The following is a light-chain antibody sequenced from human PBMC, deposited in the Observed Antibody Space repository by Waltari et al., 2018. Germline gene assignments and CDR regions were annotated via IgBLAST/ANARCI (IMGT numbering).Light chain of an antibody. J-gene: IGLJ3*02. Sequence: QSALTQPASVSGSPGQSITISCTGTRSAVGRYNLVSWYQQHPGKAPKLMIYEGSKRPSGVSNRFSGSKSGNTASLTISGLQAEDEADYYCCSYTAGSTWVFGGGTKLTVL. CDR2: EGS. CDR3: CSYTAGSTWV. CDR1: RSAVGRYNL. V-gene: IGLV2-23*01.